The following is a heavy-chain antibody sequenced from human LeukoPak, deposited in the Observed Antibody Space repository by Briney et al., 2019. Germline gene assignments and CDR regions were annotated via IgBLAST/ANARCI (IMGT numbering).Heavy chain of an antibody. J-gene: IGHJ4*02. D-gene: IGHD3-3*01. CDR3: ARDERLLSFLK. Sequence: GGSLRLSCAASGFTFSSYGMNWVRQAPGKGLEWVSSISSSSSYIYYADSVKGRFTISRDNSKNTLYLQMNSLRAEDTAIYYCARDERLLSFLKWGQGTLVTVSS. V-gene: IGHV3-21*04. CDR2: ISSSSSYI. CDR1: GFTFSSYG.